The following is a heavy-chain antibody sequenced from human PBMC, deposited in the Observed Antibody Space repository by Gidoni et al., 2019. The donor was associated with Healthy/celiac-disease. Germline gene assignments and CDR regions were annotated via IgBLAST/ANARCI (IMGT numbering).Heavy chain of an antibody. CDR1: GVSLRSGCYY. Sequence: HVQLQDSGPGLVKPSQTLSLTCTVSGVSLRSGCYYWRWIRQQPGKVLEWIGYIYYSGSNYYNPSLKSRVTISVDTSKKQFALKLSCVTAADTAVYYCARSGYSYGYVPRAFEIWGQGTMVTVSS. CDR3: ARSGYSYGYVPRAFEI. CDR2: IYYSGSN. J-gene: IGHJ3*02. V-gene: IGHV4-31*03. D-gene: IGHD5-18*01.